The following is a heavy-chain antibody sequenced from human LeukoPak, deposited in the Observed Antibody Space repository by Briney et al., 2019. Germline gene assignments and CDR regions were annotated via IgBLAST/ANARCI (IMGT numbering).Heavy chain of an antibody. Sequence: SETLSLTCTVSGGSISSYYWSWIRQPPGKGLEWIGYIYYSGSTNYNPSLKSRVTISVDTSRNQFSLKLSSVTAADTAVYYCAKDERLLWFGTAGFDCWGQGTLVTVSS. J-gene: IGHJ4*02. V-gene: IGHV4-59*01. CDR3: AKDERLLWFGTAGFDC. D-gene: IGHD3-10*01. CDR1: GGSISSYY. CDR2: IYYSGST.